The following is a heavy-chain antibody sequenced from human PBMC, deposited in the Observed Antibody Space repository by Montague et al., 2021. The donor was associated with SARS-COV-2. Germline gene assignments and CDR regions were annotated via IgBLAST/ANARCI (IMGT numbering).Heavy chain of an antibody. J-gene: IGHJ5*02. CDR1: GFTFSSYE. CDR2: ISSSGSTI. V-gene: IGHV3-48*03. D-gene: IGHD2-15*01. CDR3: ARLGYCSGGSCIDP. Sequence: SLRLSCAASGFTFSSYEMNWVRQAPGKGLEWVSYISSSGSTIYYADSVKGRFTISRGNAKNSLYLQMNSLRAEDTAVYYCARLGYCSGGSCIDPWGQGTLVTVSS.